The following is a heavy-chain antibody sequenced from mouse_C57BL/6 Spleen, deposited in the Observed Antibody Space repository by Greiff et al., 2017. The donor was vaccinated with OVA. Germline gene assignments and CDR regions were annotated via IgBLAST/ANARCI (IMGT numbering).Heavy chain of an antibody. D-gene: IGHD1-1*01. Sequence: QVQLQQPGAELVRPGSSVKLSCKASGYTFTSYWMDWVKQRPGQGLEWIGNIYPSDSETHYNQKFKDKATLTVDKSSSTAYMQLSSLTSEDSAVYYCARPYYYGSSYEGFAYWGQGTLVTVSA. CDR2: IYPSDSET. J-gene: IGHJ3*01. CDR3: ARPYYYGSSYEGFAY. CDR1: GYTFTSYW. V-gene: IGHV1-61*01.